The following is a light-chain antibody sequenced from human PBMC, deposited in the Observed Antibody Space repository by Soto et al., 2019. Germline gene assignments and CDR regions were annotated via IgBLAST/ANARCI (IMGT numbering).Light chain of an antibody. V-gene: IGLV4-69*01. CDR2: LNSDGSH. Sequence: VLTQSPSASASLGASVKLTCTLSSGHSSYAIAWHQQQPEKGPRYLMNLNSDGSHSKGDGIPDRFSGSSSGAERYLTISSLQSEDEADYYCQTWGTGFRVFGGGTKLTVL. J-gene: IGLJ3*02. CDR3: QTWGTGFRV. CDR1: SGHSSYA.